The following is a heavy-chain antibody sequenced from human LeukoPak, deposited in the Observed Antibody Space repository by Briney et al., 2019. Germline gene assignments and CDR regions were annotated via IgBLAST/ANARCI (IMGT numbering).Heavy chain of an antibody. Sequence: GGSLRLSCAASGFTFSSYVMYWVRQAPGKGLEWVAVISYDGSNKYYADSVKGRFTISRDNSKNTLYLQMNSLRVEDTALYNCAKDFRSGMIDGHWGQGTLVTVSS. D-gene: IGHD3-22*01. J-gene: IGHJ4*02. CDR3: AKDFRSGMIDGH. CDR1: GFTFSSYV. CDR2: ISYDGSNK. V-gene: IGHV3-30-3*01.